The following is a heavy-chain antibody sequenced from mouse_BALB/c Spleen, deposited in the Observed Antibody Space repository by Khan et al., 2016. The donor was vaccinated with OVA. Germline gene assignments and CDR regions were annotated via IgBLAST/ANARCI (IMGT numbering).Heavy chain of an antibody. Sequence: VQLQQSGAELVKPWGLVKMFRKASGYPFNSYVKDWGKQKPGQGPEWIGNSYSCNGDNIHKEKFKDKATLASAKSSSTAYMRLSSLTSGGSAVYYSAPDGCYSVSFAYWGQGTLVTVSA. V-gene: IGHV1S136*01. CDR3: APDGCYSVSFAY. D-gene: IGHD2-3*01. CDR1: GYPFNSYV. CDR2: SYSCNGDN. J-gene: IGHJ3*01.